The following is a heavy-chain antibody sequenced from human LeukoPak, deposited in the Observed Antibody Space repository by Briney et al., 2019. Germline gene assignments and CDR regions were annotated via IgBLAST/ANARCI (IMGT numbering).Heavy chain of an antibody. CDR2: INPNSGDT. Sequence: ASVKVSFKASGYTFTYYYIHWVRQAPGQGLEWMGWINPNSGDTNYAQNFQGRVTMTRDTSISTAYMELSRLTSGDTAVYYCASSPSYIRYWGQGTLVTVSS. CDR3: ASSPSYIRY. J-gene: IGHJ4*02. V-gene: IGHV1-2*02. D-gene: IGHD1-14*01. CDR1: GYTFTYYY.